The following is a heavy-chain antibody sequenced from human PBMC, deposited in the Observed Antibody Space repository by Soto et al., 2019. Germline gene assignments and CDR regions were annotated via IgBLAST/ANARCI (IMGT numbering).Heavy chain of an antibody. CDR2: IYHSGST. V-gene: IGHV4-4*02. CDR3: AVTNCSGGSCYSGFDY. J-gene: IGHJ4*02. Sequence: SSETLSLTCAVSSGSISSSNWWSWVRQPPGKGLEWIGEIYHSGSTNYNPSLKSRVTISVDKSKNQFSLKLSSVTAADTAVYYCAVTNCSGGSCYSGFDYWGQGTLVTVSS. CDR1: SGSISSSNW. D-gene: IGHD2-15*01.